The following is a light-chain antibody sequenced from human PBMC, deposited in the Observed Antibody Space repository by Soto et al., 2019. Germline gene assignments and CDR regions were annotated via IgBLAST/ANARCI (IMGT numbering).Light chain of an antibody. CDR3: QQYAGYSRT. CDR2: KAS. Sequence: DFQITQSPSTLSASVGDRVTITCRASQSINNWLAWYQQRPGKAPKLLIYKASTLETGVPSRFSGSGSGTEFTLTITGLQPDDFATYYCQQYAGYSRTFGQGTKVDIK. CDR1: QSINNW. V-gene: IGKV1-5*03. J-gene: IGKJ1*01.